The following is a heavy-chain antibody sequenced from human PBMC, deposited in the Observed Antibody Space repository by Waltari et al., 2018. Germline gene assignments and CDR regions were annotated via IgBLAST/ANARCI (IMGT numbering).Heavy chain of an antibody. Sequence: QLQLQETGPGRVTPSGTLALTGAVSGGSISRSSSYWGRRPQPPRKGLEWIGSIYYSGSTYSNPSLKSRVTISVDTSKNQFSLKLSSVTAADTAVYYCARDPPRRSYGDYEYYFDYWGQGTLVTVSS. J-gene: IGHJ4*02. V-gene: IGHV4-39*07. CDR1: GGSISRSSSY. CDR3: ARDPPRRSYGDYEYYFDY. D-gene: IGHD4-17*01. CDR2: IYYSGST.